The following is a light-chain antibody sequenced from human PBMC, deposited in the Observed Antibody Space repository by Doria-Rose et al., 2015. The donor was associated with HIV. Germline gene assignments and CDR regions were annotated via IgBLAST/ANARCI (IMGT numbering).Light chain of an antibody. CDR1: SSNIGAGFD. CDR3: QSYDSRLSVYV. CDR2: GNS. J-gene: IGLJ1*01. V-gene: IGLV1-40*02. Sequence: QSVVTQPPSVSGAPGQRVAISCTGSSSNIGAGFDVNCYKQFPRTAPKLLIDGNSNRPSGVPDRSSGCKSGTTASLAISGLRAEDEADYYCQSYDSRLSVYVFGTGTKVTVL.